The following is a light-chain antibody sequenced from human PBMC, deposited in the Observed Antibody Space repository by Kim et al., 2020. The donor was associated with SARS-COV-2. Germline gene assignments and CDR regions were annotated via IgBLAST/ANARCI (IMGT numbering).Light chain of an antibody. J-gene: IGLJ3*02. CDR2: EDN. V-gene: IGLV6-57*03. CDR1: SGSIASND. Sequence: KTVTISCTRSSGSIASNDVQWYQQRPGSAPTTVIYEDNQRPSGVPDRFSGSIDSSSNSASLTISGLKTEDEADYYCQSYDSSNRWVFGGGTQLTVL. CDR3: QSYDSSNRWV.